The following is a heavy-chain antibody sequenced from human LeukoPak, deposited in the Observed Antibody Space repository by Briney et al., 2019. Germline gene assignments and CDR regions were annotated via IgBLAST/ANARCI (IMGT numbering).Heavy chain of an antibody. V-gene: IGHV3-23*01. J-gene: IGHJ4*02. Sequence: PGGSLRLSCAASGFTLSSYAMSWARQAPGKGLEWVSSASGSGGSTYYADSVKGRFTISRDNSKNTLYLQMNSLRAEDTAVYYCAKDLGSVVTPPSLDYWGQGTLVTVSS. CDR2: ASGSGGST. CDR3: AKDLGSVVTPPSLDY. CDR1: GFTLSSYA. D-gene: IGHD4-23*01.